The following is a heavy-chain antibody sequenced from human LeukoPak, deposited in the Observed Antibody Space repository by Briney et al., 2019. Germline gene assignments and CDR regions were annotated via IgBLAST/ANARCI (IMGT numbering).Heavy chain of an antibody. D-gene: IGHD6-13*01. Sequence: GRSLRLSCAASGFTFDDYAMHWVRQAPGKGLEWVSGISWNSGSRGYADSVKGRFTISRDNSKNTLYLQMNSLRAEDTAVYYCAREWVRRGSSHAFDIWGQGTMVTVSS. CDR2: ISWNSGSR. CDR3: AREWVRRGSSHAFDI. CDR1: GFTFDDYA. V-gene: IGHV3-9*01. J-gene: IGHJ3*02.